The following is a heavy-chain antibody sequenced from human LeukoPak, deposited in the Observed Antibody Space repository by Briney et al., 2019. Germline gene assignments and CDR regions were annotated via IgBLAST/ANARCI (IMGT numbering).Heavy chain of an antibody. CDR3: ARGARPYYDFWSGPYGMDV. Sequence: PSETLSLTCTVSGGSISSYYWSWIRQPPGKGLEWIGYIYYSGSTNYNPSLESRVTISVDTSKNQFSLKLSSVTAADTAVYYCARGARPYYDFWSGPYGMDVWGQGTTVTVSS. CDR1: GGSISSYY. J-gene: IGHJ6*02. CDR2: IYYSGST. V-gene: IGHV4-59*01. D-gene: IGHD3-3*01.